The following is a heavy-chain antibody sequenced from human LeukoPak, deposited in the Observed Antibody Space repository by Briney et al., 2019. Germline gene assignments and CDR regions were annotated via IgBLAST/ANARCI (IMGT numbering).Heavy chain of an antibody. CDR1: SGSISSYY. CDR2: IYYSGST. J-gene: IGHJ1*01. D-gene: IGHD3-22*01. Sequence: PSVTLSLNCTVSSGSISSYYWSWKPHPPGQGLEGMVNIYYSGSTNYNPSLKSRVTISVDTSKNQFSLKLSSVTAADTAVYYCARVGYYDSSGYDKYFQHWGQGTLVTVSS. CDR3: ARVGYYDSSGYDKYFQH. V-gene: IGHV4-59*01.